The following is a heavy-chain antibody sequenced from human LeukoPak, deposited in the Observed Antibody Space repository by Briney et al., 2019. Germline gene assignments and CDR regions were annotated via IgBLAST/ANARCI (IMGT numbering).Heavy chain of an antibody. Sequence: ASVKVSCKASGYTFTSYGISWVRQAPGQGLEWMGWISAYNGNTNYAQKLQGRVTMTTDTSTSTAYMELRSLRSDDTAVYYCARERAYSGSYPDTETDAFDIWGQGTMVTVSS. CDR2: ISAYNGNT. CDR1: GYTFTSYG. J-gene: IGHJ3*02. D-gene: IGHD1-26*01. CDR3: ARERAYSGSYPDTETDAFDI. V-gene: IGHV1-18*01.